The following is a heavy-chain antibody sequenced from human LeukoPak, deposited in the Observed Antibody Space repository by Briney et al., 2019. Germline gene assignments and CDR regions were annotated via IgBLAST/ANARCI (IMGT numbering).Heavy chain of an antibody. CDR2: ISGSGSST. D-gene: IGHD2-8*01. V-gene: IGHV3-23*01. Sequence: GGSLRLSCGASGFTFSSYAVSWVRQAPGKGLEWVSGISGSGSSTYYADSVKGRFTISRDNSKNTLYLQMNSLRAEDTAVYYCAKVLLGVYYFDYWGQGTLVTVSS. CDR3: AKVLLGVYYFDY. J-gene: IGHJ4*02. CDR1: GFTFSSYA.